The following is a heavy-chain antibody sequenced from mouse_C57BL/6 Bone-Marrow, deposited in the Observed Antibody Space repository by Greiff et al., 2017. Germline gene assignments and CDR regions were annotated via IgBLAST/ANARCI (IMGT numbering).Heavy chain of an antibody. V-gene: IGHV1-9*01. D-gene: IGHD3-2*02. CDR1: GYTFTGHW. J-gene: IGHJ4*01. CDR2: ILPGSGST. CDR3: ASWDSSGYMDY. Sequence: QVQLQQFGAELLKPGASVKLSCKATGYTFTGHWIEWVKQRPGHGLEWIGEILPGSGSTNYNEKFKGKATFTADTSSNTAYMQLSSLTTEDSAIDYCASWDSSGYMDYWGQGTSVTVSS.